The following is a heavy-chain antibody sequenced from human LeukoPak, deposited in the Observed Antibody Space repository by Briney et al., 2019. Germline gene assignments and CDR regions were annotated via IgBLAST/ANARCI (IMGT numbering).Heavy chain of an antibody. D-gene: IGHD6-6*01. CDR1: GGSISSYY. J-gene: IGHJ4*02. CDR3: ARQGYSSSQDY. Sequence: SETLSLTCTVSGGSISSYYWSWIRQPPGKGLEWIGYIYYSGSTNYNPSLKSRVTISVDTSKNQFSLKLSSVTAADTAVYYCARQGYSSSQDYWGQGTLVAVSS. V-gene: IGHV4-59*08. CDR2: IYYSGST.